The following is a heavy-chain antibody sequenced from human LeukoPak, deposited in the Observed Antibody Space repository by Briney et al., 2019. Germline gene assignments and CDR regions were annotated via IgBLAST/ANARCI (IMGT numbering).Heavy chain of an antibody. CDR3: ACGAVAGIGIDY. V-gene: IGHV1-8*01. Sequence: EASVKVSCKASGYTFTSYDINWVRQATGQGLEWMGWMNPNSGNTGYAQKFQGRVTMTRNTSISTAYMELSSLRSEDTAVYYCACGAVAGIGIDYWGQGTLVTVSS. D-gene: IGHD6-19*01. J-gene: IGHJ4*02. CDR2: MNPNSGNT. CDR1: GYTFTSYD.